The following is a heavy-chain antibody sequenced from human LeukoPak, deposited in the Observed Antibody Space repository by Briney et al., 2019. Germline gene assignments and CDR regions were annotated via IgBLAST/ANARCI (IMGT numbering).Heavy chain of an antibody. V-gene: IGHV5-51*01. CDR3: ARQPTYSSGWSDY. CDR2: IYPGDSDT. CDR1: GYSFTSYW. D-gene: IGHD6-19*01. Sequence: GESLKISCKGSGYSFTSYWIGWVRQMPGKGLEWKGIIYPGDSDTRYSPSFQGQVTISADKSISTAYLQWSSLKASDTAMYYCARQPTYSSGWSDYWGQGTLVTVSS. J-gene: IGHJ4*02.